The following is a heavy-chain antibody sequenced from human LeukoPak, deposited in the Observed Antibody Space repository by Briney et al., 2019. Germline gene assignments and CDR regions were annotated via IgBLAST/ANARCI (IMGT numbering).Heavy chain of an antibody. CDR2: ISGSGGST. CDR3: AKDSGGYSSGWYGGYFDY. V-gene: IGHV3-23*01. Sequence: TGGSLRLSCAASGFTFSSYAMSWVRQAPGKGLEWVSAISGSGGSTYYADSVKGRFTISRDNSKNTLYLQMNSLRAEDTAVYYCAKDSGGYSSGWYGGYFDYWGQGTLVTVSS. D-gene: IGHD6-19*01. J-gene: IGHJ4*02. CDR1: GFTFSSYA.